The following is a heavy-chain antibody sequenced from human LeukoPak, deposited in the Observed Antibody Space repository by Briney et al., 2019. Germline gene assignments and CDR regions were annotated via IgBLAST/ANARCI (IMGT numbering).Heavy chain of an antibody. D-gene: IGHD1-26*01. V-gene: IGHV1-69*04. CDR3: ARDPPSIVGAEAFDI. CDR2: IIPILGIA. J-gene: IGHJ3*02. Sequence: XGRIIPILGIANYAQKFQGRVTITADKSTSTAYMELSSLRSEDTAVYYCARDPPSIVGAEAFDIWGQGTMVTVSS.